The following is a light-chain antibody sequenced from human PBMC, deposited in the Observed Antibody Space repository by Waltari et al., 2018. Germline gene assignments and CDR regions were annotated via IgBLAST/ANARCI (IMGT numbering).Light chain of an antibody. CDR1: SNDVGGDSH. Sequence: QSALTQPPSASGSPGQSVTISCTGTSNDVGGDSHVSWYQRHPGKAPKVMIYGVSKRPSGVPDRFSGSKSGNTAALTVSGLQAEDEADYYCASYTGSDNSKIFGGGTKLTVL. V-gene: IGLV2-8*01. CDR2: GVS. CDR3: ASYTGSDNSKI. J-gene: IGLJ2*01.